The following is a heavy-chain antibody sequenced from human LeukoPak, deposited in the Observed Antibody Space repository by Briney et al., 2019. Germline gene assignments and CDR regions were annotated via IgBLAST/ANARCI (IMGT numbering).Heavy chain of an antibody. CDR3: ARRYYYDSSGYYLAHDAFDI. CDR1: GYSFTSHW. J-gene: IGHJ3*02. V-gene: IGHV5-51*01. Sequence: GESLKISCKGSGYSFTSHWIGWVRQMPGKGLEWMGIIYPGDSEARYSPSFQGQVTISADKSISTAYLQWSSLKASDTAMYYCARRYYYDSSGYYLAHDAFDIWGQGTMVTVSS. D-gene: IGHD3-22*01. CDR2: IYPGDSEA.